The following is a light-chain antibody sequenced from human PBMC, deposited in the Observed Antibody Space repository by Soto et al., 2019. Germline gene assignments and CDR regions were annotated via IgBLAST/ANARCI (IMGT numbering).Light chain of an antibody. J-gene: IGKJ3*01. CDR3: QHHGGSPLFT. Sequence: EIGLTQSQGTLSLSPGETATLSCRASQSISTYLNWYQQKPGQAPRLLIYGATTRDTGIPDRFSGSGSATDFTLTISILEPEDFAVYYCQHHGGSPLFTFGPGTKVDIQ. CDR1: QSISTY. CDR2: GAT. V-gene: IGKV3-20*01.